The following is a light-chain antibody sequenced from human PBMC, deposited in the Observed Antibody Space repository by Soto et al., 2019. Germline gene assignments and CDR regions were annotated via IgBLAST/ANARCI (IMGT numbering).Light chain of an antibody. J-gene: IGKJ1*01. CDR1: QSVGKNY. Sequence: EIVLTQSPGTLSLSPGERATLSCRASQSVGKNYLAWYQQKPGQAPRFLIYDASSRASGIPDRFSGSESGTYFTLTISRLEPEDFAVYYCYEYADSPRTFGQGKKVEIK. V-gene: IGKV3-20*01. CDR3: YEYADSPRT. CDR2: DAS.